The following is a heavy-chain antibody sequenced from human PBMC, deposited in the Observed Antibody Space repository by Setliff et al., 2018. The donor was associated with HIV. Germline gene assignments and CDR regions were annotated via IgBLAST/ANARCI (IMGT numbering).Heavy chain of an antibody. CDR1: GGSISSGGFY. Sequence: SETLSLTCTVSGGSISSGGFYWYWIRQPAGKGLEWIGRIYTSGTTNYNPSLKSRVTISMDTSKSRFSLRLTSVTAADTAVYYCAGQDISAVPALGAFDIWGQGTMVTVSS. J-gene: IGHJ3*02. CDR3: AGQDISAVPALGAFDI. D-gene: IGHD2-15*01. V-gene: IGHV4-61*02. CDR2: IYTSGTT.